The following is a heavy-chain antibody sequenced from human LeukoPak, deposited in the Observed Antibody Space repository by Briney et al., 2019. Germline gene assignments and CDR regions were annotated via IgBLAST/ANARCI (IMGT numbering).Heavy chain of an antibody. CDR1: GYTFTSYA. Sequence: GASVKVSCKASGYTFTSYAMHWVRQAPGQRLEWMGWINAGNGNTKYSQKFQGRVTLTSDTSANTAYMDLSSLKSEDTAVYYCARDRGDGYNYEGLDFWGQGTLVTVSS. J-gene: IGHJ4*02. V-gene: IGHV1-3*01. CDR2: INAGNGNT. CDR3: ARDRGDGYNYEGLDF. D-gene: IGHD5-24*01.